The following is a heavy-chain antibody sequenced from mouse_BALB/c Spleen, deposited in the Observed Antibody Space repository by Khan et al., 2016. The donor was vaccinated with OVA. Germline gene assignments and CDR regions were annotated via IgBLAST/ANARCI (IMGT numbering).Heavy chain of an antibody. J-gene: IGHJ3*01. Sequence: EVELVESGGGLVKPGGSLKLSCAASGFTFSDYYMYWVRQTPEKRLEWVATISDGGSYTYYPDSVKGRFTITRDNAKNNLYLQMSSLKSEDTAMYYCAKIYAGYHQAWFAYWGQGTLVTVSA. V-gene: IGHV5-4*02. CDR3: AKIYAGYHQAWFAY. D-gene: IGHD2-3*01. CDR2: ISDGGSYT. CDR1: GFTFSDYY.